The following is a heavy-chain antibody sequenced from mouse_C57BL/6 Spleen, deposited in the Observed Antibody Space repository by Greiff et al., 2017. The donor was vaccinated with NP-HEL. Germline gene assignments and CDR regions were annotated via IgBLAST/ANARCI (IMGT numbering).Heavy chain of an antibody. V-gene: IGHV10-1*01. CDR2: IRSKSNNYAT. J-gene: IGHJ4*01. Sequence: EVKLMESGGGLVQPKGSLKLSCAASGFSFNTYAMNWVRQAPGKGLEWVARIRSKSNNYATYYADSVKDRFTISRDDSESMLYLQMNNLKTEDTAMYYCVRQPAYYDLYYAMDYWGQGTSVTVSS. CDR3: VRQPAYYDLYYAMDY. D-gene: IGHD2-4*01. CDR1: GFSFNTYA.